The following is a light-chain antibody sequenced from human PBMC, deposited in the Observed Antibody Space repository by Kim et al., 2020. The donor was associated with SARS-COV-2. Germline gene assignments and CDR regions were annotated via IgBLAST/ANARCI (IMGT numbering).Light chain of an antibody. V-gene: IGKV1-16*01. Sequence: ASIGDRVPITCRASQDISKLLSWFQKRPGQVPKCLIYAASGLHSGVPSRINGSGSGTEFTLTITSLQPDDLGTYYCQQYNSYPLTFGGGTKVDIK. CDR1: QDISKL. CDR3: QQYNSYPLT. J-gene: IGKJ4*01. CDR2: AAS.